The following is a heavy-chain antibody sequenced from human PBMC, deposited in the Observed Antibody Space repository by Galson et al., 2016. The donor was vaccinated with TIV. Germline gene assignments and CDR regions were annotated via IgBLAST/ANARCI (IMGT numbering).Heavy chain of an antibody. CDR1: GGSFSGSY. V-gene: IGHV4-34*01. Sequence: SETLSLTCAVYGGSFSGSYWSWIRQPPGKGLEWIGYRYHGGSTYCNPSLKSRVTISLATSKNQISLMLSSVTAADTAVYFCARVTLHYYERSGFSSYFDYWGQGTLVTVSS. CDR2: RYHGGST. CDR3: ARVTLHYYERSGFSSYFDY. J-gene: IGHJ4*02. D-gene: IGHD3-22*01.